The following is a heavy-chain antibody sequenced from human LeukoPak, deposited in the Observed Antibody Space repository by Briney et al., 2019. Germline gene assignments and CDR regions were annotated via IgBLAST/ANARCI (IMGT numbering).Heavy chain of an antibody. CDR1: GGSISSYY. CDR3: AREVDYYYGMDV. CDR2: IYYSGST. Sequence: SETLSLTCTVSGGSISSYYWSWIRQPPGKELEWIGYIYYSGSTNYNPSLKSRVTISVDTSKNQFSLKLSSVTAADTAVYYCAREVDYYYGMDVWGQGTTVTVSS. V-gene: IGHV4-59*01. J-gene: IGHJ6*02.